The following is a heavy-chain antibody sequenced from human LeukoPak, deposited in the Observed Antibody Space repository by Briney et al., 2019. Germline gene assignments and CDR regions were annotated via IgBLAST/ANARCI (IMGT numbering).Heavy chain of an antibody. CDR1: GFTFSSYA. CDR2: ISGSGGTT. Sequence: GGSLRLSCVTSGFTFSSYAMSWVRQAPGKGLEWVSVISGSGGTTYYADSVKGRFTISRDNSKSTLYLQMNSLRAEDTAVYYCAKDTSGSTSYSYHYGMDVWDQGTTVTVSS. J-gene: IGHJ6*02. D-gene: IGHD1-26*01. V-gene: IGHV3-23*01. CDR3: AKDTSGSTSYSYHYGMDV.